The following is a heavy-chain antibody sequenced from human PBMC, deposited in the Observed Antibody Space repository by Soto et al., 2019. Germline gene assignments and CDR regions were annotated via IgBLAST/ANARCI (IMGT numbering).Heavy chain of an antibody. J-gene: IGHJ6*02. D-gene: IGHD5-18*01. Sequence: QVQLVQSGAEVKKPGASVKVSCKASGYTFTGYYMHWVRQAPGQGLEWMGWINPNSGGTKYAQKFQGRVTMTRDTSISTAYLELSRLRSDDTAVYYCARDRYTGMVVRYYYYGMDVWGQGTTVTVSS. V-gene: IGHV1-2*02. CDR1: GYTFTGYY. CDR2: INPNSGGT. CDR3: ARDRYTGMVVRYYYYGMDV.